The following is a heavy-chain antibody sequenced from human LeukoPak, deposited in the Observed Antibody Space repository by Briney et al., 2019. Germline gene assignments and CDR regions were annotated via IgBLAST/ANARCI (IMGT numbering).Heavy chain of an antibody. CDR3: ARDSTNDYFRYGGKIRTTNWFDP. CDR2: ISGSGGST. J-gene: IGHJ5*02. Sequence: PGGSLRLSWAASGFTFSSYGMSWVRQAPGKGLEWVSAISGSGGSTYYADSVKGRFTISRDNSKNTLYLQMNSLRAEDTAVYYCARDSTNDYFRYGGKIRTTNWFDPWGQGTLVTVSS. D-gene: IGHD4-23*01. V-gene: IGHV3-23*01. CDR1: GFTFSSYG.